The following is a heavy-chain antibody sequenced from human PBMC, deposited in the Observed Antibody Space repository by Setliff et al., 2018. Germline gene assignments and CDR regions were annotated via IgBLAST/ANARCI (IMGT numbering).Heavy chain of an antibody. Sequence: SETLSLTCTVSGGSISSGSYYWSWIRQPPGKGLEWIGEINHSGSTNYNPSLKSRVTISVDPSKNQFYLNLRSVTAADTAVYYCASLGMTTMMDWYFDLWGRGTLVTVSS. D-gene: IGHD4-4*01. CDR3: ASLGMTTMMDWYFDL. CDR1: GGSISSGSYY. CDR2: INHSGST. V-gene: IGHV4-39*07. J-gene: IGHJ2*01.